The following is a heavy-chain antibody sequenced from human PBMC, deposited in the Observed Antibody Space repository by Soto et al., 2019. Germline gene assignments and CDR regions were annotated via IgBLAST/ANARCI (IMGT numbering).Heavy chain of an antibody. D-gene: IGHD6-13*01. CDR3: ARTYSPFDY. V-gene: IGHV1-18*01. Sequence: QVQLVQSGAEVKKPGASVKVSCKASGYTFTSYGISWVRQAPGQGLGWMGRISAYNGNTNYAQKLQGRVTRTTDTSTSTAYMELRGLRSDDTAVYFCARTYSPFDYWGQGTLVTVSS. CDR2: ISAYNGNT. J-gene: IGHJ4*02. CDR1: GYTFTSYG.